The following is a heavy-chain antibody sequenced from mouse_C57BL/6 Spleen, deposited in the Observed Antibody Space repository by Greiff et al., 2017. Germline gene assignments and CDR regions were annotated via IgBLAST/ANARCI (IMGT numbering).Heavy chain of an antibody. CDR3: ARSGAVYGSSFDY. Sequence: QVQLQQPGAELVKPGASVKMSCKASGYTFTSYWITWVKQRPGQGLEWIGDIYPGSGSTNYNEKFKSKATLTADKSSSTAYMQLSSLTSEDSAVYFCARSGAVYGSSFDYWGQGTTLTVSS. D-gene: IGHD1-1*01. J-gene: IGHJ2*01. CDR2: IYPGSGST. V-gene: IGHV1-55*01. CDR1: GYTFTSYW.